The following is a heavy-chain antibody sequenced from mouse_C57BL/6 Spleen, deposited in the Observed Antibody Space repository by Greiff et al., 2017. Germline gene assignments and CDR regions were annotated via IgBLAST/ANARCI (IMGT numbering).Heavy chain of an antibody. CDR3: ARNSYDYDGYAMDY. CDR2: IWTGGGT. CDR1: GFSLTSYA. J-gene: IGHJ4*01. V-gene: IGHV2-9-1*01. Sequence: QVQLKESGPGLVAPSQSLSITCTVSGFSLTSYAISWVRQPPGKGLEWLGVIWTGGGTNYNSALKSNLSISKDNSKSQVFLKMNSLQTDDTARYYCARNSYDYDGYAMDYWGQGTSVTVSS. D-gene: IGHD2-4*01.